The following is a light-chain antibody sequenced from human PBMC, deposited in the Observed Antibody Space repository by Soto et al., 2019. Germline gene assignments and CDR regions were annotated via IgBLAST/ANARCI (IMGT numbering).Light chain of an antibody. CDR2: DAS. CDR3: QQRGNWPPWT. J-gene: IGKJ1*01. V-gene: IGKV3-11*01. CDR1: QSVSSY. Sequence: EIVLTQSPATLSLSPGERATLSCRASQSVSSYLAWYQQKPGQAPRLLIYDASNRATGIPSGFSGSGSGTDFTLTISSLEPEDFAVYYCQQRGNWPPWTFGQGTKVEI.